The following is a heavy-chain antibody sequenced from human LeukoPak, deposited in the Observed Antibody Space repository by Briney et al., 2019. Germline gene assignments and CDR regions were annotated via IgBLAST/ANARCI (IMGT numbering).Heavy chain of an antibody. J-gene: IGHJ4*02. CDR1: GYSFTSYW. CDR3: ASSIAAAQGNGNAFDY. CDR2: IYPGDSDT. Sequence: GESLKISCKGSGYSFTSYWIGWVHQMPGKGLEWMGIIYPGDSDTRYSPSFQGQVTISADKSISTAYLQWSSLKASDTAMYYCASSIAAAQGNGNAFDYWGQGTLVTVSS. V-gene: IGHV5-51*07. D-gene: IGHD6-13*01.